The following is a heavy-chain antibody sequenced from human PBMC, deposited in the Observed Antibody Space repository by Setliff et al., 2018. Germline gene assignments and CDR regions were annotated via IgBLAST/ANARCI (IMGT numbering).Heavy chain of an antibody. D-gene: IGHD2-21*01. V-gene: IGHV1-24*01. J-gene: IGHJ3*02. Sequence: ASAKVSCKVSGYTLTELSMHWVRQAPGKGLEWMGGFDPEDGETIYAQKFQGRVTMTEDTSTDTAYMELSSLRSEDTAVYYCATMHIVVVIAISDHAFDIWGQGTMVTVSS. CDR2: FDPEDGET. CDR3: ATMHIVVVIAISDHAFDI. CDR1: GYTLTELS.